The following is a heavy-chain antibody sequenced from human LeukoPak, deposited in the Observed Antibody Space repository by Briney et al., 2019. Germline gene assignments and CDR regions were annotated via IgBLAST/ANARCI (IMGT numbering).Heavy chain of an antibody. CDR2: ITGGSGSI. CDR3: AKDVGYCSSTSCYAPDFDY. Sequence: GGSLRLSCAASGFTFADFDMHWVRQAPGKGLEWVSLITGGSGSIYYADSVKGRFTISRDNSKNSLYLQMDSLRTEDTALYYCAKDVGYCSSTSCYAPDFDYWGQGTLVTVSS. D-gene: IGHD2-2*01. J-gene: IGHJ4*02. V-gene: IGHV3-43*02. CDR1: GFTFADFD.